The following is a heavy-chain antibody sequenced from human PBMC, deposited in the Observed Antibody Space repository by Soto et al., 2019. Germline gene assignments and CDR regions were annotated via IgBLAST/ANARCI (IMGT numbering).Heavy chain of an antibody. Sequence: GLDLAWLALIYWNDDKRYSPSLKSSLTITKDTSKNQVVLTMTNVDPVDTATYYCASMTTVATAAFDIWGQGTMVTVSS. CDR3: ASMTTVATAAFDI. J-gene: IGHJ3*02. D-gene: IGHD4-17*01. CDR2: IYWNDDK. V-gene: IGHV2-5*01.